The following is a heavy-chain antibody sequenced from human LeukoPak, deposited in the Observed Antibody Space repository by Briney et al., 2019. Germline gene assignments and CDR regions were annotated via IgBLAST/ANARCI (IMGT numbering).Heavy chain of an antibody. CDR1: GFTFSSYG. Sequence: PGGSLRLSCAASGFTFSSYGMHWVRQAPGKGLEWVAVISYDGSNKYYADSVKGRFTISRDNSKNTLYLQMNSLRAEDTAVYYCAKGASSRFYYYYYYMDVWGKGTTVTVS. CDR3: AKGASSRFYYYYYYMDV. CDR2: ISYDGSNK. J-gene: IGHJ6*03. V-gene: IGHV3-30*18. D-gene: IGHD6-13*01.